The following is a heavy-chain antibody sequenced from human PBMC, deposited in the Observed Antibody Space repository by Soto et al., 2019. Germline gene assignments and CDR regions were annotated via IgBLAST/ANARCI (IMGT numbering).Heavy chain of an antibody. CDR3: ARLSALNYDILTGPPSEDWSDP. CDR1: GYSFTSYW. J-gene: IGHJ5*02. V-gene: IGHV5-51*01. CDR2: IYPGDSDT. D-gene: IGHD3-9*01. Sequence: GESLKISCKGSGYSFTSYWIGWVRQMPGKGLEWMGIIYPGDSDTRYSPSFQGQVTISADKSISTAYLQWSSLKASDTAMYYCARLSALNYDILTGPPSEDWSDPWGQGTLVTVSS.